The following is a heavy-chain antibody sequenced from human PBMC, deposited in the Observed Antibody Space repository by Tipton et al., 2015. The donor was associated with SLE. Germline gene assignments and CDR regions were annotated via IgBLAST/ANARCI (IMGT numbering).Heavy chain of an antibody. J-gene: IGHJ3*02. Sequence: LRLSCAVYGGSFSGYYWSWVRQPPGKGLEWIGSIYYSGNTYYNPSLKSRVTISVDTSKNQFSLKLSSVTATDTAVYYCARPGPVELDAFDIWGQGTMVTVSS. CDR1: GGSFSGYY. V-gene: IGHV4-34*01. CDR2: IYYSGNT. D-gene: IGHD5-24*01. CDR3: ARPGPVELDAFDI.